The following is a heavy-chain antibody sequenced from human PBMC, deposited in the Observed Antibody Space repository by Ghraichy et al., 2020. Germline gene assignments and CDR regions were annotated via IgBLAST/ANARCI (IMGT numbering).Heavy chain of an antibody. D-gene: IGHD3-10*01. J-gene: IGHJ4*02. CDR3: AREIYRESLSGSAFDH. V-gene: IGHV1-18*01. Sequence: GWISPYNGNTNYEQKFQGRISMTTDTSTTTAYMEMRRLTSDDTAIYFCAREIYRESLSGSAFDHWGQGVLVTVSS. CDR2: ISPYNGNT.